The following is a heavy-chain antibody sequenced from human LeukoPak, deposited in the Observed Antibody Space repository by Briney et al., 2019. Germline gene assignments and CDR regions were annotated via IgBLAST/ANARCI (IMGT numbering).Heavy chain of an antibody. CDR3: ARRFYFDSSGYYVY. J-gene: IGHJ4*02. D-gene: IGHD3-22*01. CDR2: IYYSGST. V-gene: IGHV4-30-4*01. Sequence: SETLSLTCTVPGGSISSGDYYWSWIRQPPGKGLEWIGYIYYSGSTYYNPSLKSRVTISVDTSKNQFSLKLSSVTAADTAVYYCARRFYFDSSGYYVYWGQGTLVTVSS. CDR1: GGSISSGDYY.